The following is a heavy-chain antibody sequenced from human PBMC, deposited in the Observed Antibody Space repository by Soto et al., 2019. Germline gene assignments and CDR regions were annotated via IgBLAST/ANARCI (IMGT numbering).Heavy chain of an antibody. CDR1: GFTVSNLY. J-gene: IGHJ4*02. Sequence: EVQLVESGGGLVQPGGSLRLSCAPSGFTVSNLYMTWVRQAPGKGLQWVAVISSGGSTYYADSVKGRFTISRDNSKNTLYLEMNSLRAEDTAVYYCARDTLGGAYDFLHGGQGTLVTVSS. V-gene: IGHV3-66*01. D-gene: IGHD3-3*01. CDR2: ISSGGST. CDR3: ARDTLGGAYDFLH.